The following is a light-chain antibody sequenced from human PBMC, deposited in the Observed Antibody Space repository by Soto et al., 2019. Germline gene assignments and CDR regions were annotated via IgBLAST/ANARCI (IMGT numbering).Light chain of an antibody. J-gene: IGKJ1*01. CDR2: DAS. CDR1: QSISSW. V-gene: IGKV1-5*01. Sequence: INRTHAPYTMCAALGGRGTIKNQASQSISSWLAWYQQKPGKAPKLLIYDASSLESGVPSRFSGSGSGTEFTITISSLQLDDFATYYCQQYNNYPRTFGQGTKVDIK. CDR3: QQYNNYPRT.